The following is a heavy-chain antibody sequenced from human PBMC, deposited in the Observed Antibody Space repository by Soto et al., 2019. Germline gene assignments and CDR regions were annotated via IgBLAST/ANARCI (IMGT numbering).Heavy chain of an antibody. V-gene: IGHV3-53*01. CDR3: ARDRVESGYPEYFQH. D-gene: IGHD3-22*01. J-gene: IGHJ1*01. Sequence: EVQLVESGGGLIQPGGSLRLSCAASVFTVSSNYMSWVRQAPGKWLEWVSVIYSGGSTYYADSVKGRFTISRDNSKNTLYLQMNSLRAEDTAVYYCARDRVESGYPEYFQHWGQGTMVTVSS. CDR1: VFTVSSNY. CDR2: IYSGGST.